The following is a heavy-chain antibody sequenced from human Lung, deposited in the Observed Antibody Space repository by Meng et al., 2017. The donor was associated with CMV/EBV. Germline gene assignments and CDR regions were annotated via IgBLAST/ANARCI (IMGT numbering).Heavy chain of an antibody. CDR2: MSYDGSDR. J-gene: IGHJ4*02. Sequence: GESLKISCAGSGFRFNDYAVHWVRQAPGKGLEWVAVMSYDGSDRYYADSVKGRFAISRDSSKTMIYLQMNSLTPEDTAVYYCARDRADETIFGVVTGFFDWWGQGXPVTVSS. V-gene: IGHV3-30*09. CDR1: GFRFNDYA. CDR3: ARDRADETIFGVVTGFFDW. D-gene: IGHD3-3*01.